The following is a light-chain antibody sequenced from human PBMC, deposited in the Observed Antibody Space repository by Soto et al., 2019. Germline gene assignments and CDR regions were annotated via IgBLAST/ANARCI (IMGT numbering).Light chain of an antibody. J-gene: IGLJ2*01. CDR2: DVS. V-gene: IGLV2-8*01. CDR3: ISYAGSNSVV. Sequence: QSVLTQPPSASGSPGQSVTISCTGTSSDVGGNKFVSWYQQHPGKAPKLIIYDVSERPSGVPDRFSGSKSGNTASLTVSGLQPEDEPDYYCISYAGSNSVVFGGGTQLTVL. CDR1: SSDVGGNKF.